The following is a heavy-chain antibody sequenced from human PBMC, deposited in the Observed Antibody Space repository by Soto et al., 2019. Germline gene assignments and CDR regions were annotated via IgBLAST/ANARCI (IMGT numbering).Heavy chain of an antibody. CDR2: IYYSGST. D-gene: IGHD3-3*01. Sequence: QVQLQESGPGLVKPSQTLSLTCTVSGGSISSGDYYWSWIRQPPGKGLEWIGYIYYSGSTYYNPSLKSRFTISVDTSKNQFSLKLSSVTAADTAVYYCARAPGRYYDFWSGYYPERKSYGMDVWGQGTTVTVSS. CDR3: ARAPGRYYDFWSGYYPERKSYGMDV. J-gene: IGHJ6*02. CDR1: GGSISSGDYY. V-gene: IGHV4-30-4*01.